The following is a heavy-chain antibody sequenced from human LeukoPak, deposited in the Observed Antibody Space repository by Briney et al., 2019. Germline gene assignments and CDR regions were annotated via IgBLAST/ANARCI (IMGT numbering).Heavy chain of an antibody. CDR2: IYYSGST. D-gene: IGHD2-8*01. Sequence: SETLSLTCTVSGGSISSYYWSWIRQPPGKGLEWIGYIYYSGSTNYNPSLKSRVTISRDTSKNQFSLKLGSVTAADTAMYYCTSGGMVSGDYWGHGTLVTVSS. V-gene: IGHV4-59*01. J-gene: IGHJ4*01. CDR1: GGSISSYY. CDR3: TSGGMVSGDY.